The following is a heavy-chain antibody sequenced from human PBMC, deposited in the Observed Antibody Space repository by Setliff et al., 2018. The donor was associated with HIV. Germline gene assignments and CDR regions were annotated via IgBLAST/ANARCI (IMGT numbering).Heavy chain of an antibody. CDR2: LNPSEGTT. V-gene: IGHV1-46*01. CDR3: VRGYRSAWNSWFDA. CDR1: GYTFPTYY. Sequence: ASVKVSCKASGYTFPTYYIHWVRQAPGQGLEWMGILNPSEGTTSFAQKFQCRVTMTRDTSTSTVYMDLSSLRVDDTPAYYCVRGYRSAWNSWFDAWGQGTRVTVSS. D-gene: IGHD6-19*01. J-gene: IGHJ5*02.